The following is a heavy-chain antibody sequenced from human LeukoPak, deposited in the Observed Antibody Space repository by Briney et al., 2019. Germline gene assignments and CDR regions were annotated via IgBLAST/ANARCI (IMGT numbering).Heavy chain of an antibody. CDR3: ARDQYYYDSSGYRNFDY. J-gene: IGHJ4*02. D-gene: IGHD3-22*01. CDR2: ISAYNGNT. V-gene: IGHV1-18*01. CDR1: GYTFTSYG. Sequence: ASVKVSCKASGYTFTSYGISWVRQAPGQGLEWMGWISAYNGNTNYAQKLQGRVTMTTDTSTSTAYMELRSLRSDDTAVYYCARDQYYYDSSGYRNFDYWGRGTLVTVSS.